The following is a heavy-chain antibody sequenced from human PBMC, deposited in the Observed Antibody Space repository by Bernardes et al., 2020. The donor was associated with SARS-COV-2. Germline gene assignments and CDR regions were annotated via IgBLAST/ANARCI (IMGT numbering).Heavy chain of an antibody. Sequence: ASVKVSCKASGYTFTAYHIHWVRQAPGQGLEWMGWMYPKTGDTKFAQNFQGRVTMTRDTSVSAAYMELDRLTLDDTAVYYCASVTWSSHDGFDIWGQGTVVTVSS. CDR1: GYTFTAYH. V-gene: IGHV1-2*02. CDR2: MYPKTGDT. CDR3: ASVTWSSHDGFDI. D-gene: IGHD3-3*01. J-gene: IGHJ3*02.